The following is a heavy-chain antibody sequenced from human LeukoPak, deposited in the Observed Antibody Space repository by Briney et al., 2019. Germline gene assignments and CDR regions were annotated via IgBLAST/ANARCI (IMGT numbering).Heavy chain of an antibody. CDR2: IKDDGSKI. CDR3: GRRRYLVNIFDVFDI. D-gene: IGHD3-3*02. CDR1: GFTSSTYW. Sequence: QPGGSLRLSCATSGFTSSTYWMSWVRQAPGKGLEWVANIKDDGSKIYYVDSVKGRFTISRDNAKNSLYLQMNSLRAEDSAVYYCGRRRYLVNIFDVFDIWGQGKTVTVSS. V-gene: IGHV3-7*01. J-gene: IGHJ3*02.